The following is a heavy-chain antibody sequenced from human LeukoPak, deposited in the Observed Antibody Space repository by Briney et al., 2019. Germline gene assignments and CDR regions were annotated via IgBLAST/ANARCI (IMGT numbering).Heavy chain of an antibody. CDR1: GFTFSSYE. J-gene: IGHJ4*02. Sequence: GGSLRLSCAASGFTFSSYEMNWVRQAPGKGLEWVSYISSSGSTIYYADSAKGRFTISRDNAKNSLRLQMNSLRAEDTAVYYCARDRFSEVADPFDYWGQGTLVTVSS. CDR2: ISSSGSTI. V-gene: IGHV3-48*03. D-gene: IGHD6-19*01. CDR3: ARDRFSEVADPFDY.